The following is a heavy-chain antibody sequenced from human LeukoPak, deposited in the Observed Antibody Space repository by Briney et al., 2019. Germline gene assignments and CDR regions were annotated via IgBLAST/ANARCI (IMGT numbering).Heavy chain of an antibody. CDR2: INYNGAIT. V-gene: IGHV3-20*04. Sequence: GGSLRLSCAPSGFTFVDYGLSWVRRAPGKGLEWLCAINYNGAITDYADSVKGRFTISRDNAENSLYLRMDSLRAEDTALYYCARDRLGPSFSVSHFDLWGQGTLVTVSS. CDR3: ARDRLGPSFSVSHFDL. J-gene: IGHJ4*02. CDR1: GFTFVDYG. D-gene: IGHD3-3*02.